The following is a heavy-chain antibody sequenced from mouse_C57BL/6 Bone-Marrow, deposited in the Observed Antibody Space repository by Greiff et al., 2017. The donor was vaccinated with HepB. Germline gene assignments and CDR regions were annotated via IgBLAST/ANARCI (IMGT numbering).Heavy chain of an antibody. CDR1: GFSINSDCY. V-gene: IGHV3-3*01. J-gene: IGHJ4*01. Sequence: EVKLQESGPSLVRPSQTLSLTCTVTGFSINSDCYWIWIRQFPGNKLEYIGYTFYSGITYYNPSLESRTYITRDTSKNQFSLKLSSVTTEDTATYYCARDSKSYYYGSSYVMDYWGQGTSVTVSS. CDR2: TFYSGIT. CDR3: ARDSKSYYYGSSYVMDY. D-gene: IGHD1-1*01.